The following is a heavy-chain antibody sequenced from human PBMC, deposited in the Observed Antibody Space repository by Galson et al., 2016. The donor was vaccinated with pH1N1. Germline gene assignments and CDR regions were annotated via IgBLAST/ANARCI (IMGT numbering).Heavy chain of an antibody. CDR1: GFTFSTYL. CDR2: IKQDGSEK. CDR3: VRDHDFGDSDPSHYYYGLDV. D-gene: IGHD4-17*01. J-gene: IGHJ6*02. Sequence: SLRLSCATSGFTFSTYLMSWVRQAPGKGLEWVANIKQDGSEKIYVDSVKGRFTISRDNATKSLYLQMTSLRAEDTAVYYCVRDHDFGDSDPSHYYYGLDVWGQGTTVTVSS. V-gene: IGHV3-7*01.